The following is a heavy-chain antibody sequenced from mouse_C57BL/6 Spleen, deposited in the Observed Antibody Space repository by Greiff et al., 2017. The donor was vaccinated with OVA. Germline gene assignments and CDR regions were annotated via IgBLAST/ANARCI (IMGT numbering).Heavy chain of an antibody. CDR1: GYSITSGYY. V-gene: IGHV3-6*01. CDR2: ISYDGSN. CDR3: ARGGATVVDWYFDV. D-gene: IGHD1-1*01. J-gene: IGHJ1*03. Sequence: VQLQQSGPGLVKPSQSLSLTCSVTGYSITSGYYWNWIRQFPGNKLEWMGYISYDGSNNYNPSLKNRISITRDTSKNQFFLKLNSVTTEDTATYYCARGGATVVDWYFDVWGTGTTVTVSS.